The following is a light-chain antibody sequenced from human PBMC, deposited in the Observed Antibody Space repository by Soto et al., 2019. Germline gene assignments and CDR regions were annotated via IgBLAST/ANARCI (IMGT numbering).Light chain of an antibody. J-gene: IGLJ1*01. CDR3: CSYADSSTYV. Sequence: QSVLTQPASVSGSPGQSITISCTGTSSDVGSYNLVSWYQQHPGKVPKLIIYEDSKRPSGVSNRFSGSKSGNTASLTISGLQTEDEADYYCCSYADSSTYVFGTGTKVTVL. V-gene: IGLV2-23*01. CDR1: SSDVGSYNL. CDR2: EDS.